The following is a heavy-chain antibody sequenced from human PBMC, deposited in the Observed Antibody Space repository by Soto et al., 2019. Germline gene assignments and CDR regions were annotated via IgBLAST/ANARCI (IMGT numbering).Heavy chain of an antibody. CDR2: ISAYNGNT. J-gene: IGHJ4*02. CDR1: VYAFTSYG. V-gene: IGHV1-18*01. CDR3: ARAPRRNYDFWSGPAD. Sequence: XSVKVSSKATVYAFTSYGLSGVRPALGQGLEWMGWISAYNGNTNYAQKLQGRVTMTTDTSTSTAYMELRSLRSDDTAVYYCARAPRRNYDFWSGPADWGQGTLVTVSS. D-gene: IGHD3-3*01.